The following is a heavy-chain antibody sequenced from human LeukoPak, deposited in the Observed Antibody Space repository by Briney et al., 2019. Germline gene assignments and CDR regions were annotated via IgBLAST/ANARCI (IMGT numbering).Heavy chain of an antibody. CDR2: ISGSGSGT. CDR3: AKMNGYMDV. D-gene: IGHD1-1*01. Sequence: GGSLRLSCTASGFTFTSSGITWVRQAPGKGLEWVSGISGSGSGTYYADFVKGRFTISRDNSKNTMYLEMNRLRAEDTAVYYCAKMNGYMDVWGKGTTVTVSS. CDR1: GFTFTSSG. J-gene: IGHJ6*03. V-gene: IGHV3-23*01.